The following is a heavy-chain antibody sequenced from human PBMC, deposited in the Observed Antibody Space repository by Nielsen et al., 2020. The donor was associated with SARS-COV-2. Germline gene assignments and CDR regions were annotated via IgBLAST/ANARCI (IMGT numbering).Heavy chain of an antibody. CDR1: GFTFSDYY. CDR3: ARDGDSSGYYSYYYYYGMDV. J-gene: IGHJ6*02. V-gene: IGHV3-11*04. Sequence: GGSLRLSCAASGFTFSDYYMSWIRQAPGKGLEWVSYISSSGSTIYYADSVKGRFTISRDNAKNSLYLQMNSLRAEDTAVYYCARDGDSSGYYSYYYYYGMDVWGQGTTVTVSS. CDR2: ISSSGSTI. D-gene: IGHD3-22*01.